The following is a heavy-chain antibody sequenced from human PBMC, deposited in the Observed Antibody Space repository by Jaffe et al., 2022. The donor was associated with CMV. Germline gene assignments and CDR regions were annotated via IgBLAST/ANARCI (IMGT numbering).Heavy chain of an antibody. V-gene: IGHV4-59*08. Sequence: QVQLQESGPGLVKPSETLSLTCTVSGGSISSYYWSWIRQPPGKGLEWIGYIYYSGSTNYNPSLKSRVTISVDTSKNQFSLKLSSVTAADTAVYYCASQGYCSGGSCYVGHLHWGQGTLVTVSS. CDR2: IYYSGST. CDR3: ASQGYCSGGSCYVGHLH. CDR1: GGSISSYY. D-gene: IGHD2-15*01. J-gene: IGHJ4*02.